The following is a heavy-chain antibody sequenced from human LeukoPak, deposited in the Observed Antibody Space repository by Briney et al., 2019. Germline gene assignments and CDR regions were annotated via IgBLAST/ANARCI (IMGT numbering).Heavy chain of an antibody. CDR2: IYYSGSI. V-gene: IGHV4-59*08. CDR1: GGSISTYY. Sequence: SETLSLTCTVSGGSISTYYWSWIRQPPGKGLEWIGYIYYSGSINYNPSLKSRVTISVDTSKNQFSLKLISVTAAGTAVYYCARSRGYSYGTTFLDYWGQGTLVTVSS. J-gene: IGHJ4*02. CDR3: ARSRGYSYGTTFLDY. D-gene: IGHD5-18*01.